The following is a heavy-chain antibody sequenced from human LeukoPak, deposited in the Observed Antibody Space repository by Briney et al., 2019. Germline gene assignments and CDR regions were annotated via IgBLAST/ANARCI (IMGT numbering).Heavy chain of an antibody. CDR2: IYYSGTT. Sequence: SETLSLTCTVSGGSISSSSHYWGWIRQPPGKGLEWIGSIYYSGTTAYNPSLKSRVTISVDTSKNQFSLKLSSVTAADTAVYYCARDPWSGYYEFDYWGQGTLVTVSS. CDR1: GGSISSSSHY. D-gene: IGHD3-3*01. V-gene: IGHV4-39*07. J-gene: IGHJ4*02. CDR3: ARDPWSGYYEFDY.